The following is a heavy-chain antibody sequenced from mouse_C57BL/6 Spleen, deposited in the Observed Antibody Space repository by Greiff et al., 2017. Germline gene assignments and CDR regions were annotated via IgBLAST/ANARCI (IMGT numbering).Heavy chain of an antibody. CDR2: IDPEDGET. CDR1: GFNIKDYY. D-gene: IGHD1-1*01. CDR3: AFTTGRYYAMDY. J-gene: IGHJ4*01. Sequence: VQLKESGAELVKPGASVKLSCTASGFNIKDYYMHWVKQRTEQGLEWIGRIDPEDGETKYAPKFQGKATITADTSSKTAYLQLSSLTSADTAVYYCAFTTGRYYAMDYWGQGTSVTVSS. V-gene: IGHV14-2*01.